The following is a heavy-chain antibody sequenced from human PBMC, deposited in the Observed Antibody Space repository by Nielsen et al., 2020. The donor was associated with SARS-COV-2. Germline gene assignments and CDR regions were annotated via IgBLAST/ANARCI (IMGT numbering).Heavy chain of an antibody. Sequence: ASVKVSCKASGGTFSSYDISWVRQAPGQGLEWMGWINPNSGGTNYAQKFQGWVTMTRDTSISTAYMELSRLRSDDTAVYYCARNELPVDAFDIWGQGTMVTVSS. CDR1: GGTFSSYD. D-gene: IGHD2-15*01. CDR3: ARNELPVDAFDI. J-gene: IGHJ3*02. V-gene: IGHV1-2*04. CDR2: INPNSGGT.